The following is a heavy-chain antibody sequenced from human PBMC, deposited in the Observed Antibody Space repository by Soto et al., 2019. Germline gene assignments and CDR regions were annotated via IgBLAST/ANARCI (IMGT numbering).Heavy chain of an antibody. CDR3: ARVRSTSIAAAQGRAFDI. CDR1: GFTFSSYS. D-gene: IGHD6-13*01. V-gene: IGHV3-21*01. CDR2: ISSSSSYI. J-gene: IGHJ3*02. Sequence: GGSLRLSCAASGFTFSSYSMNWVRQAPGKGLEWVSSISSSSSYIYYADSVKGRFTISRDNAKNSLYLQMNSLRAENTAVYYCARVRSTSIAAAQGRAFDIWGQGTIVSVSS.